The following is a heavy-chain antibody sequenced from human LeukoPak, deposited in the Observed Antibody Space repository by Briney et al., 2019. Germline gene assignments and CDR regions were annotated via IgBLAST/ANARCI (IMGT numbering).Heavy chain of an antibody. CDR3: AKVGVTDSSAWYSYYFDY. D-gene: IGHD6-13*01. J-gene: IGHJ4*02. V-gene: IGHV3-23*01. CDR2: VSGSGGGA. CDR1: GFTFSNYA. Sequence: GGSLRLSCAASGFTFSNYAMSWVRQAPGKGLEWVSSVSGSGGGAYYADSVKGRFTISRDNSKNTLYLEMNSLRAEDTAVYYCAKVGVTDSSAWYSYYFDYWGQGTLVTVSS.